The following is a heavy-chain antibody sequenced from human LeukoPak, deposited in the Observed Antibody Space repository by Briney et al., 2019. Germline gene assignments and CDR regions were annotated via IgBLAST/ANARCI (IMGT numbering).Heavy chain of an antibody. Sequence: SETLSLTCAVYGGSISSYYWSWIRQPPGKGLEWIGYIYYSGSTNYNPSLKSRVTISVDTSKNQFSLKLSSVTAADTAVYYCARHSATMRGYFDYWGQGTLVTVSS. D-gene: IGHD5-12*01. CDR3: ARHSATMRGYFDY. V-gene: IGHV4-59*08. J-gene: IGHJ4*02. CDR2: IYYSGST. CDR1: GGSISSYY.